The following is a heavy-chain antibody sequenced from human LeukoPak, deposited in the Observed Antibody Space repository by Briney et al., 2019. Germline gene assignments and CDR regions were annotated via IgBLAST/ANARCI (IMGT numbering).Heavy chain of an antibody. CDR3: ARVRSSWVLFDY. J-gene: IGHJ4*02. CDR1: GYSFTGNY. Sequence: GASVKVSCKASGYSFTGNYMHWVRQAPGQGLEWMGWINPNSGDTNFAQKFQGRVTMTRDTSISTVYMEPSRLRSDDTAVYYCARVRSSWVLFDYWGQGTLVTVSS. D-gene: IGHD6-13*01. CDR2: INPNSGDT. V-gene: IGHV1-2*02.